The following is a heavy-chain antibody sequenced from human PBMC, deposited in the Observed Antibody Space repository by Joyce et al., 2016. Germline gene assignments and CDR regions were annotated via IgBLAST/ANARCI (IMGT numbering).Heavy chain of an antibody. D-gene: IGHD2-15*01. J-gene: IGHJ5*02. CDR3: ASDSGGSNWFDP. Sequence: QVQLQESGPGLVKPSQTLSLTCSVSGGSISSGNSYWSWIRQHPGKGLEWIGYIYYNGNTYYNPSLKSRTTISLDTSKNQFSLKPSSVTAADTAVYYCASDSGGSNWFDPWGQGTLVTVSS. CDR1: GGSISSGNSY. CDR2: IYYNGNT. V-gene: IGHV4-31*03.